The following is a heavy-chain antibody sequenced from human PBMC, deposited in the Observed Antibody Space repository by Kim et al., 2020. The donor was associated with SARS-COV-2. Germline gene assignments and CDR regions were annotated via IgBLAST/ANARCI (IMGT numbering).Heavy chain of an antibody. CDR2: ISGSGGST. J-gene: IGHJ4*02. D-gene: IGHD2-21*01. Sequence: GGSLRLSCAASGFTFSSYAMSWVRQAPGKGLEWVSAISGSGGSTYYADSVKGRFTISRDNSKNTLYLQMNSLRAEDTAVYYCAKESLAYCGGDCYYDYWGQGTLVTVSS. CDR3: AKESLAYCGGDCYYDY. V-gene: IGHV3-23*01. CDR1: GFTFSSYA.